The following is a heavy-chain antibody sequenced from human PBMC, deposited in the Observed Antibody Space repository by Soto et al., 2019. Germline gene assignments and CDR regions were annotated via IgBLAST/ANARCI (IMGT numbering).Heavy chain of an antibody. CDR1: GYTFTSYG. D-gene: IGHD3-10*01. Sequence: ASVKVSCKASGYTFTSYGISWVRQAPGQGLEWMGWISAYNGNTNYAQKLQGRVTMTTDTSTSTAYMELRSLRSDDTAVYYCARAVRVRGAIMGNYFDYWGQGTLVTVSS. J-gene: IGHJ4*02. CDR3: ARAVRVRGAIMGNYFDY. V-gene: IGHV1-18*01. CDR2: ISAYNGNT.